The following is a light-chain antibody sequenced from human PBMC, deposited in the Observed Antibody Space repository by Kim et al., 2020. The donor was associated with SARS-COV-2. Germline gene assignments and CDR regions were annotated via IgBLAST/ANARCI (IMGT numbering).Light chain of an antibody. CDR1: QILRNN. V-gene: IGKV3-15*01. CDR2: GAS. Sequence: VSPGERATLSCRANQILRNNLAWYQQKPGQVLRLLIYGASIRATDIPDRFSGSGSGTEYTLTIDSLQSDDFAGYYCQQYNNWPFTFGPGTKVDIK. CDR3: QQYNNWPFT. J-gene: IGKJ3*01.